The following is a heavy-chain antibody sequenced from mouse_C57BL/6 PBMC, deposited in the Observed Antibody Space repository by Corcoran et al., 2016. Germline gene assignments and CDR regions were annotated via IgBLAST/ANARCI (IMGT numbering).Heavy chain of an antibody. J-gene: IGHJ1*03. V-gene: IGHV1-66*01. Sequence: QVQLQQSGPELVKPGASVKISCKASGYSFTSYYIHWVKQRPGQGLEWIGWIYPGSGNTKYNEKFKGKATLTADTSSSTAYMQLSSLTSEDSAVYYCAREGDDYDGYFDVWGTGTTVTVSS. CDR2: IYPGSGNT. CDR3: AREGDDYDGYFDV. D-gene: IGHD2-4*01. CDR1: GYSFTSYY.